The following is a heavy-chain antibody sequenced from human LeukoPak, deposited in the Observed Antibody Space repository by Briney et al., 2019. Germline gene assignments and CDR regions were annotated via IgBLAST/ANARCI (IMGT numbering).Heavy chain of an antibody. CDR2: IKGDGSGK. V-gene: IGHV3-7*05. CDR3: VRGSSGAFDY. CDR1: GFTFSSSG. Sequence: GGSLRLSCAAAGFTFSSSGMGWVRQAPGKGLEWVANIKGDGSGKYYVDSVKGRFTVSRDNAENSLYLQMNSLRAEDTAVYYCVRGSSGAFDYWGQGTPVTVSS. J-gene: IGHJ4*02. D-gene: IGHD3-10*01.